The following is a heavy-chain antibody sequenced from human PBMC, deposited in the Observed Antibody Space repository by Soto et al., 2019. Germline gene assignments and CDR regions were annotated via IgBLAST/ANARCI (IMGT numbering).Heavy chain of an antibody. CDR2: SYYSGRT. D-gene: IGHD3-10*01. J-gene: IGHJ4*02. CDR3: ATGITMVRGVIILYFDY. Sequence: SSETLSLTCTLSGGSISSGSYYWGWIRQPPGKGLEYIGSSYYSGRTYFNPSLKSRVTVSVDTSKNQFSLKLSSVTAADTAVYYCATGITMVRGVIILYFDYWGQGTLVTVSS. V-gene: IGHV4-39*01. CDR1: GGSISSGSYY.